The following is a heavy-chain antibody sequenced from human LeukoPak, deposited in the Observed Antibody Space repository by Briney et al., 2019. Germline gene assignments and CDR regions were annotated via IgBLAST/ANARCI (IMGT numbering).Heavy chain of an antibody. D-gene: IGHD3-22*01. CDR2: IIPIFGTA. J-gene: IGHJ4*02. CDR1: GGTFSSYA. CDR3: ARDGYYYDSSGYYFFDY. V-gene: IGHV1-69*01. Sequence: SVKVSCKASGGTFSSYAISWVRQAPGQGLEWMGGIIPIFGTANYAQKFQGRVTITADESTSTAYMELSSLRSEDTAVYYCARDGYYYDSSGYYFFDYWGQGTLVTVSS.